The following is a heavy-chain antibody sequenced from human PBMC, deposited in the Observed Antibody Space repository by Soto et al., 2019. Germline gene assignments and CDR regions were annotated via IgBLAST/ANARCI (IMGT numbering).Heavy chain of an antibody. CDR1: GFTFSSYW. D-gene: IGHD3-10*01. CDR3: ARGGITMVRGVIASNWFDP. Sequence: EVQLVESGGGLVQPGGSLRLSCAASGFTFSSYWMHWVRQAPGKGLVWVSRINSDGSRGSYADSVKGRFTISRDNAKNTVYMQMNSLRAEDTAVYYCARGGITMVRGVIASNWFDPWGQGTLDTVSS. V-gene: IGHV3-74*01. J-gene: IGHJ5*02. CDR2: INSDGSRG.